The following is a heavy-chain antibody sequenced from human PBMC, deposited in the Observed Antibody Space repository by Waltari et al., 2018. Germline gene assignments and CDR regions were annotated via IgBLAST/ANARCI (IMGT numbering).Heavy chain of an antibody. CDR2: IYYSGST. CDR3: ARHFGYSGGSYSLYFDY. V-gene: IGHV4-59*08. J-gene: IGHJ4*02. D-gene: IGHD1-26*01. Sequence: QVQLQESGPGLVKPSETLSLTCTVSGGSISSYYWSWIRQPPGKGLEWIGYIYYSGSTNYNPSLKSRVTISVETSKNQFSLKLSSVTAADTAVYYCARHFGYSGGSYSLYFDYWGQGTLVTVSS. CDR1: GGSISSYY.